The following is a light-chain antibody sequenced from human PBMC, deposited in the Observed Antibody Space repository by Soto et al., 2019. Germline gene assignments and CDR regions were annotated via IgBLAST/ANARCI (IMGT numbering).Light chain of an antibody. CDR3: SSYTSSSTL. J-gene: IGLJ1*01. Sequence: QSALPQPASVSGSPGHSITISCAGTSSDVGSYNYVSWYQQHPGEAPKLMIYEVSNRPSGVSSRFSGSKSGNTASLTISGLQAEEEADYYCSSYTSSSTLFGNGTKVTVL. CDR1: SSDVGSYNY. CDR2: EVS. V-gene: IGLV2-14*01.